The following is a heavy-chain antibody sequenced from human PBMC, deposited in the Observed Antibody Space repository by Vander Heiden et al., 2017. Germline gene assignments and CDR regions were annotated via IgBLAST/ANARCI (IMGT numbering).Heavy chain of an antibody. V-gene: IGHV4-59*02. J-gene: IGHJ3*01. CDR1: GGSVSGYY. D-gene: IGHD5-12*01. Sequence: QVQLQESGPGLVKPSETLSLTCSVSGGSVSGYYWRWVRQPPGKGLEWIGYIYYGGTTLYNPSLRSRVTISVDTSRDQFSLRLNSVAAADTAVYYCVRHPVVAVIAYGFDVWGRGTTVTVSS. CDR3: VRHPVVAVIAYGFDV. CDR2: IYYGGTT.